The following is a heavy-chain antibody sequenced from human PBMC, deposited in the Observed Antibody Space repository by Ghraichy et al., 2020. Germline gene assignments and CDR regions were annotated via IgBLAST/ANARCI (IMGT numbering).Heavy chain of an antibody. D-gene: IGHD4-23*01. J-gene: IGHJ6*02. Sequence: ESLNISCTVSGGSLSYYYWSWIRQPPGKGLEWIGFIFHSGSANYNPSPSLKSRVTMSVDTSQNQFSLKLNSVTAADTALYYCARHIDNGGKYLYYGMDVWGQGTTVTVSS. CDR2: IFHSGSA. V-gene: IGHV4-59*08. CDR1: GGSLSYYY. CDR3: ARHIDNGGKYLYYGMDV.